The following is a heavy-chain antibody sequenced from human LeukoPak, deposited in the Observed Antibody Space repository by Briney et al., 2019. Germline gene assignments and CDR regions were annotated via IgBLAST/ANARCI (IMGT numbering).Heavy chain of an antibody. CDR3: ARGHYGLDV. CDR2: INPSGSET. V-gene: IGHV3-7*01. Sequence: PGGSLRLSCAASGFTLSNHWPTWVRQAPGKRPQWVAHINPSGSETAFLDSVRGRFTISRDSSKNSLYLQVNTLRVEDTAVYHCARGHYGLDVWGQGTTVTVSS. J-gene: IGHJ6*02. CDR1: GFTLSNHW.